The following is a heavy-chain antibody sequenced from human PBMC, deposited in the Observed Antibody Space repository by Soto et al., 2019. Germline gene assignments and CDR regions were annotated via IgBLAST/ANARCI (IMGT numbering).Heavy chain of an antibody. V-gene: IGHV4-30-2*01. J-gene: IGHJ4*02. CDR3: ARAEGGIFDY. CDR1: CFTISSGGYP. CDR2: IYHGEST. Sequence: SETLSLTRAVSCFTISSGGYPWSWIRQPPGKGLEWIGYIYHGESTYYNPSLKSRVTISVDRSKNQFSLKLSSVTAADTAVYYCARAEGGIFDYWGQGTLVTVSS.